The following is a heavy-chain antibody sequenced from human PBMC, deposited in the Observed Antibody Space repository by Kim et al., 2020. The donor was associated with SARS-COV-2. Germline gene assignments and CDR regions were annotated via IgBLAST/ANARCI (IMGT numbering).Heavy chain of an antibody. Sequence: GGSLRLSCAASGFTFSSYGMHWVRQAPGKGLEWVAVIWYDGSNKYYADSVKGRFTISRDNSKNTLYLQMNSLRAEDTAVYYCARILTGYSAYDAFDIWGQGTMVTVSS. J-gene: IGHJ3*02. CDR3: ARILTGYSAYDAFDI. D-gene: IGHD3-9*01. CDR1: GFTFSSYG. CDR2: IWYDGSNK. V-gene: IGHV3-33*01.